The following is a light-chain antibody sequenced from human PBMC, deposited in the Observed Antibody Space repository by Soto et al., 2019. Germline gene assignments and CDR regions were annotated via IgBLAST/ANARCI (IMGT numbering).Light chain of an antibody. CDR3: SSYAGSNNV. Sequence: QSALTQPPSASGSPGQSITISCTGTSSDVGGYNYVSWYQQHPGKAPKLMIYEVSKRPSGVPDRFSGSKSGNTASLTVSGLQAEEEADYYCSSYAGSNNVFGTGTKVTGL. V-gene: IGLV2-8*01. J-gene: IGLJ1*01. CDR2: EVS. CDR1: SSDVGGYNY.